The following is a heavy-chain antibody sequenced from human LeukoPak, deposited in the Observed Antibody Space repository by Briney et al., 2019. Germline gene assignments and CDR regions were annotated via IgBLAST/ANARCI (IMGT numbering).Heavy chain of an antibody. D-gene: IGHD7-27*01. CDR2: IYYSGST. Sequence: KPSETLSLTCTVSGGSISSSSYYWGWIRQPPGKGLEWIGSIYYSGSTYYNPSLKSRVTISVDTSKNQFSLKLSSVTAADTALYYCARTHWGRYYYYYMDVWGKGTTVTVSS. CDR1: GGSISSSSYY. CDR3: ARTHWGRYYYYYMDV. V-gene: IGHV4-39*07. J-gene: IGHJ6*03.